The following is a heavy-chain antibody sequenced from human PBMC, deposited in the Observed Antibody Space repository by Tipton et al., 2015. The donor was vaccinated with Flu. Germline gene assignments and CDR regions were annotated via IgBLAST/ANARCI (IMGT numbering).Heavy chain of an antibody. CDR1: GDSISSDFY. CDR2: IYHTGST. V-gene: IGHV4-38-2*01. Sequence: LRLSCAASGDSISSDFYWAWIRQFPGKGLEWIGNIYHTGSTYHNPSLRSRVTSSVDTSKNQFSLRLASVTAADTAVYYCARRDYGNYVSEPKNWFDPWGQGTLVTVSS. CDR3: ARRDYGNYVSEPKNWFDP. D-gene: IGHD4-11*01. J-gene: IGHJ5*02.